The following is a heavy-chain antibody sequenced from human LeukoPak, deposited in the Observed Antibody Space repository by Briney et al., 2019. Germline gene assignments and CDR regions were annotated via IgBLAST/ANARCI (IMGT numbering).Heavy chain of an antibody. Sequence: ASVTVSCKASGYTFTSYAMHWVRQAPGQRLEWMGWINAGNGNTKYSQKFQGRVTITRDTSASTAYMELSSLRSEDTAVYYCAIAYCGGDCYLTYFDYWGQGTLVTVSS. CDR2: INAGNGNT. CDR3: AIAYCGGDCYLTYFDY. CDR1: GYTFTSYA. V-gene: IGHV1-3*01. J-gene: IGHJ4*02. D-gene: IGHD2-21*02.